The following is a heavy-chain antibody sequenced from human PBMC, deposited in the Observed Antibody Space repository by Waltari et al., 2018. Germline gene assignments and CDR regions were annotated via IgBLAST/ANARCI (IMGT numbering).Heavy chain of an antibody. Sequence: QVQLQQWGAGLLKPSETLSLTCAVYGGSFSGYYCTWIRQPPGKGLEWIGEIDHSGSTYYNPSLKSRVTISVDTAKNQFALKLSCVTAADTAVYYCARATRPPYYYVYNWFDPWGQGTLVTVSS. J-gene: IGHJ5*02. V-gene: IGHV4-34*01. CDR3: ARATRPPYYYVYNWFDP. D-gene: IGHD3-10*02. CDR2: IDHSGST. CDR1: GGSFSGYY.